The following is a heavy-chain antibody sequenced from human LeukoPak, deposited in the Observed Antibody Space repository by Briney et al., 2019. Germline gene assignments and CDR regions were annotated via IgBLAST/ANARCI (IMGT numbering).Heavy chain of an antibody. CDR1: GFTFSSYA. CDR3: ATKYFDSSGYYGY. Sequence: GGSLRLSCAASGFTFSSYAMSWFRQAPGKGLEWVSGIGDSGGSTDYADSVKGRFTISRDNSKNALYLQMNSLRAEDTAVYYCATKYFDSSGYYGYWGQGTLVTVSS. D-gene: IGHD3-22*01. V-gene: IGHV3-23*01. J-gene: IGHJ4*02. CDR2: IGDSGGST.